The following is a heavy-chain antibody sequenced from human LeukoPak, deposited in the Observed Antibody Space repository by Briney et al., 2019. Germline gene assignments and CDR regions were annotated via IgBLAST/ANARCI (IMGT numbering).Heavy chain of an antibody. CDR2: IYSGGST. V-gene: IGHV3-66*01. Sequence: PGGSLRLSCAASGFTVSSNYMSWVRQAPGKGPEWVSVIYSGGSTYYADSVKGRFTISRGNSKNTLYLQMNSLRAEDTAVYYCARDRGEVAATYDAFDIWGQGTMVTVSS. CDR3: ARDRGEVAATYDAFDI. D-gene: IGHD2-15*01. J-gene: IGHJ3*02. CDR1: GFTVSSNY.